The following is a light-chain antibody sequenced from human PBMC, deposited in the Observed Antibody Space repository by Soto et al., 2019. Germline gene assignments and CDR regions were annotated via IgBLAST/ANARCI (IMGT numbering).Light chain of an antibody. J-gene: IGKJ2*01. CDR2: KAS. CDR1: QSINTW. Sequence: DIQMTQSPSTLSASVGDRVTITCRASQSINTWLAWYQQKPGKAPKLLIYKASSLGSGVPSRFSGSGSGTEFPLTISSLRPDDFAIYYCQQYNSHSSYTFGQGTKLEIK. CDR3: QQYNSHSSYT. V-gene: IGKV1-5*03.